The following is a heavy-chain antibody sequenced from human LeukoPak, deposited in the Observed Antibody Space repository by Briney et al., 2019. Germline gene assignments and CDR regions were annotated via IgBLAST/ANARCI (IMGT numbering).Heavy chain of an antibody. J-gene: IGHJ3*02. V-gene: IGHV3-23*01. Sequence: GGSLRLSCAASGFTFSSYAMSWVRQAPGKGLEWVSAISGSGGSTYYADSVKGRFTTSRDNSKNTLYLQMNSLRAEDTAVYYCAKEGGFGYSSGWYDAFDIWGQGTMVTVSS. CDR3: AKEGGFGYSSGWYDAFDI. CDR2: ISGSGGST. CDR1: GFTFSSYA. D-gene: IGHD6-19*01.